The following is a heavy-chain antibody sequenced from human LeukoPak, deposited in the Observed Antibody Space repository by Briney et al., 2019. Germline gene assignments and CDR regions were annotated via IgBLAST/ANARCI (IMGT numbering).Heavy chain of an antibody. V-gene: IGHV1-18*01. J-gene: IGHJ5*02. CDR2: ISAYNGNT. Sequence: ASVKVSCKASGGTFSSYAISWVRQAPGQGLEWMGWISAYNGNTNYAQKLQGRVTMTTDTSTSTAYMELRSLRSDDTAVYYCARGKGLAVAGTRERGWFDPWGQGTLVTVSS. CDR3: ARGKGLAVAGTRERGWFDP. D-gene: IGHD6-19*01. CDR1: GGTFSSYA.